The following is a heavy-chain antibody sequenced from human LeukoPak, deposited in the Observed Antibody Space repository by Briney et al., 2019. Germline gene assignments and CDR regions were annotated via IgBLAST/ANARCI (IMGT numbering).Heavy chain of an antibody. V-gene: IGHV3-7*01. CDR2: INQVGSEK. J-gene: IGHJ6*02. Sequence: GGSLRLSCAASGFTFSSYWMNWVRQVPGKGLEWVANINQVGSEKYFVDSVKGRFTISRDNAKNSLYLQMNSLRAEDTAVYYCARPSSLGMDVWGQGTTVTVSS. CDR1: GFTFSSYW. CDR3: ARPSSLGMDV.